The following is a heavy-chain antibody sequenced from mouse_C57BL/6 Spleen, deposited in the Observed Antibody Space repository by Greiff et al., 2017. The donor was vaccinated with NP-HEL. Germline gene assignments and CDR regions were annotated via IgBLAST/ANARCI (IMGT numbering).Heavy chain of an antibody. J-gene: IGHJ4*01. D-gene: IGHD2-4*01. Sequence: VQLQQPGAELVMPGASVKLSCKASGYTFTSYWMHWVKQRPGQGLEWIGEIDPSDSYTNYNQKFKGKSTLTVDKSSSTAYMQLSSLTSEDSAVFYCARRATMITTRVYYAMDSWGQGPSVPVSS. V-gene: IGHV1-69*01. CDR3: ARRATMITTRVYYAMDS. CDR1: GYTFTSYW. CDR2: IDPSDSYT.